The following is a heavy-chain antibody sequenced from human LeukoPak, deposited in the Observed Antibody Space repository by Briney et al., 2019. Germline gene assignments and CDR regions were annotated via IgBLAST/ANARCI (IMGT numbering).Heavy chain of an antibody. CDR2: ISYDGSNK. D-gene: IGHD3-10*01. Sequence: GGSLRLSCAASGFTFSSYGMHWVRQAPGKGLEWVAVISYDGSNKSYADSVKGRFTISRDNSKNTLYLRMNSLRAEDTAVYYCARGGITLFRGGDYYYGMDVWGQGTTVTVSS. J-gene: IGHJ6*02. V-gene: IGHV3-30*19. CDR1: GFTFSSYG. CDR3: ARGGITLFRGGDYYYGMDV.